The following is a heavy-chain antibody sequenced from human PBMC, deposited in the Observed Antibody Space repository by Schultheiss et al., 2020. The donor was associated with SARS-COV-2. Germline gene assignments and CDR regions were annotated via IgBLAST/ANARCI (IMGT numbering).Heavy chain of an antibody. V-gene: IGHV4-34*09. J-gene: IGHJ4*02. CDR1: GASISSDY. D-gene: IGHD3-22*01. CDR3: ARVGDSRSYRYFNV. Sequence: SETLSLTCTVSGASISSDYWSWIRQPPGKGLEWIGEINHSGSTNYNPSLKSRVTISRDTSKNQLSLKLTAVTAADTAVYYCARVGDSRSYRYFNVWGQGTLVTVSS. CDR2: INHSGST.